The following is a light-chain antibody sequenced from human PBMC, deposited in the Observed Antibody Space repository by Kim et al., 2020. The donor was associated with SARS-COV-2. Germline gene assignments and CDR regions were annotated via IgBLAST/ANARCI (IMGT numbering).Light chain of an antibody. CDR2: YDS. J-gene: IGLJ3*02. CDR3: QVWDSTSDHPV. CDR1: NIGSTS. V-gene: IGLV3-21*04. Sequence: SYELTQPPSVSVAPGKTARITCGGNNIGSTSVHWYQQKPGQAPVLVIYYDSDRTSGIPERFSGSNSGNTATLTISRVEAGDEADYYCQVWDSTSDHPVFGGGTQLTVL.